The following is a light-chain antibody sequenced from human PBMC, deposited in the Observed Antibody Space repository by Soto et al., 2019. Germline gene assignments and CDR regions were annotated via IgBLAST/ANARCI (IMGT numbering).Light chain of an antibody. CDR3: QQYNHWSSLT. V-gene: IGKV3-15*01. Sequence: EIAMTQSPATLSVSLGERATLSCRASQYISNNLAWYQQRPGQAPSLLIYGASIRATGVPARFSGSGSGTDFLLSISGLQSEDSAVYYCQQYNHWSSLTFGQGTRLEIK. CDR2: GAS. J-gene: IGKJ5*01. CDR1: QYISNN.